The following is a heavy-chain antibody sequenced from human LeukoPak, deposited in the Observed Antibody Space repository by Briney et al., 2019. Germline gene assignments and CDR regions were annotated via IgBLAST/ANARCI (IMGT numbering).Heavy chain of an antibody. D-gene: IGHD1-26*01. CDR3: ARGDQVGVTTGHFDY. Sequence: GGSLRLSCAASGFTFSSYWLTWVRQALGKGLEWVANIKQDGSEKYYVDSVKGRFTISRDDGKSSLYLQMSSLRADDTAVYYCARGDQVGVTTGHFDYWGQGALVTVSS. J-gene: IGHJ4*02. CDR2: IKQDGSEK. CDR1: GFTFSSYW. V-gene: IGHV3-7*03.